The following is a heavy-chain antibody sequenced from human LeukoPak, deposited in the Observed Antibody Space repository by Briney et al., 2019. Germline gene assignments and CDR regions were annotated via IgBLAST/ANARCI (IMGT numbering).Heavy chain of an antibody. D-gene: IGHD6-13*01. CDR3: ARRSKYSSSWYIDC. J-gene: IGHJ4*02. Sequence: RGESLKISCKGSGYRFTSYWISWVRQLPGKGLEWMGRIDPSDSYNNYSPSFQGHVTISADKSISTAYLQWSSLKASDTAMYYCARRSKYSSSWYIDCWGQGTLVTVSS. CDR2: IDPSDSYN. V-gene: IGHV5-10-1*01. CDR1: GYRFTSYW.